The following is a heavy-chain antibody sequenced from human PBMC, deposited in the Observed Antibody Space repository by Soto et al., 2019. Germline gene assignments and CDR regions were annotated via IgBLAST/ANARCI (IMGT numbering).Heavy chain of an antibody. CDR2: ISAYNGNT. CDR3: ARDSRVPTYYYDSSGYLVY. V-gene: IGHV1-18*04. CDR1: GYTFTSYG. Sequence: ASVKVSCKASGYTFTSYGISWVRQAPGQGLEWMGWISAYNGNTNYAQKLQGRVTMTTDTSTSTAYMELRSLRSDDTAVYYCARDSRVPTYYYDSSGYLVYWGQGTLVTVSS. D-gene: IGHD3-22*01. J-gene: IGHJ4*02.